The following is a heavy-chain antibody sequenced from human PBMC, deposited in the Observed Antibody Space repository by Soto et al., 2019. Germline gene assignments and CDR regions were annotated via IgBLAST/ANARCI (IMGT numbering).Heavy chain of an antibody. J-gene: IGHJ6*03. CDR1: GCSFTSYW. D-gene: IGHD2-2*01. CDR3: ARLLGYCSSTSCPSVFSYMDV. Sequence: GESLKISCKGSGCSFTSYWIGWVRQMPGKGLEWMGIIYPGDSDTRYSPSFQGQVTISADKSISTAYLQWSSLKASDTAMYYCARLLGYCSSTSCPSVFSYMDVWGKGTTVTVSS. CDR2: IYPGDSDT. V-gene: IGHV5-51*01.